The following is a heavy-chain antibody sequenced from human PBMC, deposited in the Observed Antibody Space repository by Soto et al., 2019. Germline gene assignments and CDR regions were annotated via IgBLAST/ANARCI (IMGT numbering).Heavy chain of an antibody. CDR3: ARVPIAVAGVYYYGMDV. Sequence: KISCKGSGYSFTSYWIGWVRQMPGKGLEWMGIIYPGDSDTRYSPSFQGQVTISADKSISTAYLQWSSLKASDTAMYYCARVPIAVAGVYYYGMDVWGQGTTVTVSS. CDR2: IYPGDSDT. V-gene: IGHV5-51*01. J-gene: IGHJ6*02. CDR1: GYSFTSYW. D-gene: IGHD6-19*01.